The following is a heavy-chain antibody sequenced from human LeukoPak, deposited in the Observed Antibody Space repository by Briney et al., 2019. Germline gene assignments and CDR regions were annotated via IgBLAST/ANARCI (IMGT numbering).Heavy chain of an antibody. Sequence: SVKVSCKASGGTFISYAISWVRQAPGQGLEWMGGINPIFGTANYAQKFQGRVTSTADTSTSTAYMELSRLRSEDTAVYYCARVGPQQLVPFYYYGMDVWGKGTTVTVSS. CDR2: INPIFGTA. CDR3: ARVGPQQLVPFYYYGMDV. J-gene: IGHJ6*04. CDR1: GGTFISYA. D-gene: IGHD6-13*01. V-gene: IGHV1-69*06.